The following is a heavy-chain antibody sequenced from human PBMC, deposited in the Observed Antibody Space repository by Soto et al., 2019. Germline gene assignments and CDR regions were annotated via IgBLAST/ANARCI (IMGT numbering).Heavy chain of an antibody. J-gene: IGHJ5*02. CDR1: GFTFSVYT. D-gene: IGHD6-6*01. Sequence: EAQLVESGGGLVQPGGSLRLSCAASGFTFSVYTMHWVRQSPGKGLEWISSITSSGTTISYADSVKGRFTISIDNAKSSLFLQMDPLRDEDTAVYYCARDGYSTSSDWPWFDPWGQGTLVTVSS. V-gene: IGHV3-48*02. CDR3: ARDGYSTSSDWPWFDP. CDR2: ITSSGTTI.